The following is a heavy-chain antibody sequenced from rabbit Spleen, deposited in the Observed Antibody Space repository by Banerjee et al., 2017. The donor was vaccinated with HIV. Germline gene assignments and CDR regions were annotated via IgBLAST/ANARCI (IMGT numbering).Heavy chain of an antibody. CDR1: GFSFSSSYW. D-gene: IGHD8-1*01. Sequence: QEQLEESGGDLVKPEGSLTLTCTASGFSFSSSYWICWVRQAPGKGLEWIGCIYTGSSGSAYYASWAKGRFTISKTSSTTVTLQMTSLTVADTATYFCARDTGSSFSSYGMDLWGQGTLVTVS. CDR2: IYTGSSGSA. J-gene: IGHJ6*01. CDR3: ARDTGSSFSSYGMDL. V-gene: IGHV1S45*01.